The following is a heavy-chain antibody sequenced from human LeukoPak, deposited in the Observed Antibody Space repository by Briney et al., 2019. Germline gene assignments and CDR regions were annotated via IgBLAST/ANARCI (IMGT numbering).Heavy chain of an antibody. V-gene: IGHV4-59*01. CDR2: IYYSGST. J-gene: IGHJ5*02. CDR1: GGSISSYY. Sequence: SETLSLTCTVSGGSISSYYWSWIRQPPGKGLEWIGYIYYSGSTNYNPSLKSRVTISVDTSKNQFSLKLSSVTAADTAVYYCAREGRDYDFWSGYTLYNWFDPWGQGTLVTVSS. CDR3: AREGRDYDFWSGYTLYNWFDP. D-gene: IGHD3-3*01.